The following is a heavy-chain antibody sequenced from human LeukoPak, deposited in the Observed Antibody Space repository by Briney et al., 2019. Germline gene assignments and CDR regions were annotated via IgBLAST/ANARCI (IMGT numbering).Heavy chain of an antibody. V-gene: IGHV4-30-2*01. D-gene: IGHD2-2*01. J-gene: IGHJ6*02. CDR1: GGSISSGGYS. Sequence: PSETLSLTCAVSGGSISSGGYSWSWIRQPPGKGLEWIGYIYHSGSTYYNPSLKSRVTISVVRSKNQFSLKLSSVTAADTAVYYCARASSTDYYGMDVWGQGTTVTVSS. CDR2: IYHSGST. CDR3: ARASSTDYYGMDV.